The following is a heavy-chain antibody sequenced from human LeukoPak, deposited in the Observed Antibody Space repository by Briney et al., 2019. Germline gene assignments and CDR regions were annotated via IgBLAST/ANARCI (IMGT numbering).Heavy chain of an antibody. Sequence: GGSLRLSCAASGFTFSSYAMSWVRQAPGKGLEWVAVISYDGSNKYYADSVKGRFTISRDNSKNTLYLQMNGLRAEDTAVYYCAKDYCSGGSCYSGEYGMDVWGQGTTVTVSS. V-gene: IGHV3-30*18. D-gene: IGHD2-15*01. CDR3: AKDYCSGGSCYSGEYGMDV. CDR2: ISYDGSNK. CDR1: GFTFSSYA. J-gene: IGHJ6*02.